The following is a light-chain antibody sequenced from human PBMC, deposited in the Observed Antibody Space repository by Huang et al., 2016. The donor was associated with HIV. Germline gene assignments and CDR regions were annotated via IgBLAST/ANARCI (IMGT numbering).Light chain of an antibody. J-gene: IGKJ3*01. CDR3: QQYDIHPLT. CDR1: QDINNF. Sequence: IRMTQSPSSLSASTGDRVTITCRANQDINNFLACYKQRPGSVPKLLIYASSTLQSGVPSRFSGNGSGTDFTLTIGCLHSEDVATYYCQQYDIHPLTFGPGTRVDIK. V-gene: IGKV1-8*01. CDR2: ASS.